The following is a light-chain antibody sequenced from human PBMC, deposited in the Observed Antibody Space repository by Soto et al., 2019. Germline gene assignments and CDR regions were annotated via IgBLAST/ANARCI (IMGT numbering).Light chain of an antibody. J-gene: IGLJ1*01. Sequence: QSVLTQPRSVSGAPGQRVTISCTGSSXNIGAGYDLHWYQQLPGTAPKLLIYDDNNRPSGVPDRFSGSKSGTSASLAISGVQAEDEADYYCQSYESSLSGYVFGTGTKVIVL. CDR3: QSYESSLSGYV. CDR1: SXNIGAGYD. V-gene: IGLV1-40*01. CDR2: DDN.